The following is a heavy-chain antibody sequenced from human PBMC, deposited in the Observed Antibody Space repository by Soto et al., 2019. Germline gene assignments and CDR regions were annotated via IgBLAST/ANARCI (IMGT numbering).Heavy chain of an antibody. CDR3: AKDTYYHDSSGYYVFDY. Sequence: GGSLRLSCAASEFSFSSYGMHWVRQAPGKGLEWMAGISYDGSNKYYVDSVRGRFTISRDNSKNALYLQMNSLRAEDTAVYYWAKDTYYHDSSGYYVFDYWGQGTLVTVSS. V-gene: IGHV3-30*18. CDR1: EFSFSSYG. D-gene: IGHD3-22*01. J-gene: IGHJ4*02. CDR2: ISYDGSNK.